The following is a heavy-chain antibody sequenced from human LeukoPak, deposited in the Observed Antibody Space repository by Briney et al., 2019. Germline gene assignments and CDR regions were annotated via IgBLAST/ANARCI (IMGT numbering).Heavy chain of an antibody. CDR1: GFTFSSHD. CDR2: ISYDGGKK. Sequence: GGSLRLSCAASGFTFSSHDMHWVRQAPGKGLEWVAIISYDGGKKDYADSVKGRFTISRDNSKNTLYLQMNSLRAEDTAVYYCAKDLRGYPYYMDVWGKGTTVTISS. D-gene: IGHD2-15*01. V-gene: IGHV3-30*18. J-gene: IGHJ6*03. CDR3: AKDLRGYPYYMDV.